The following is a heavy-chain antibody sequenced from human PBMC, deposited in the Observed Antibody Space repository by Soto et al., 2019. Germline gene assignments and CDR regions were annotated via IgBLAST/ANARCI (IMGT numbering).Heavy chain of an antibody. CDR2: IFSNDEK. V-gene: IGHV2-26*01. Sequence: SGPTLVNPTQTLTLTCTFSGFSLSTSGVGVGWIRQPPGKALEWLAHIFSNDEKSYSTSLKSRLTISKDTSKSQVVLTMTNMDPVDAATYYCARTVWFGELRVYYGMDVWGQGTTVTVSS. D-gene: IGHD3-10*01. CDR1: GFSLSTSGVG. CDR3: ARTVWFGELRVYYGMDV. J-gene: IGHJ6*02.